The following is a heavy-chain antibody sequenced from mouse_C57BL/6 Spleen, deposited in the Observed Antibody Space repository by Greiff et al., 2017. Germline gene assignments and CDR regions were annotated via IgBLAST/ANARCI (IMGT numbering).Heavy chain of an antibody. CDR1: GFTFSNYW. CDR2: IRLKSDNYAT. V-gene: IGHV6-3*01. Sequence: EVQVVESGGGLVQPGGSMKLSCVASGFTFSNYWMNWVRQSPEKGLEWVAQIRLKSDNYATHYAESVKGRFTISRDDSKSSVYLQMNNLRAEDTGIYYCTDSNYPLWSFDVWGTGTTVTVSS. J-gene: IGHJ1*03. CDR3: TDSNYPLWSFDV. D-gene: IGHD2-5*01.